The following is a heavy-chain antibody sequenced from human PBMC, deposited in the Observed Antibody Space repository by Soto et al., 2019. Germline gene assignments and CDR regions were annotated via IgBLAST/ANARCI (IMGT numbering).Heavy chain of an antibody. CDR1: GGSISSGDYY. Sequence: SETLSLTCAVSGGSISSGDYYWSWIRQPPGKGLEWIGYIYYSGTTYYNLSLKSRVTISVDTSKNQFSLKLTSVTAADTAVYYCARHRFKDKFDYWGQGALVTVS. V-gene: IGHV4-39*01. CDR3: ARHRFKDKFDY. CDR2: IYYSGTT. D-gene: IGHD2-15*01. J-gene: IGHJ4*02.